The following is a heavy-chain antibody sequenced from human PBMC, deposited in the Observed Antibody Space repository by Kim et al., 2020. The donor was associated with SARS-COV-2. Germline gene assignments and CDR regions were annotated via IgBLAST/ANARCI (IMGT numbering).Heavy chain of an antibody. V-gene: IGHV4-39*01. Sequence: SETLSLTCTVSGGSISSSGYYWGWIRQPPGKGLEWIGSVYYTGSTYYNPSLKSRVTISVDTSKNQFSLKLSSVTAADTAVYYWARHFRGTSIRFVGLFQFDYWGQGTLVTVSS. CDR2: VYYTGST. CDR3: ARHFRGTSIRFVGLFQFDY. CDR1: GGSISSSGYY. J-gene: IGHJ4*02. D-gene: IGHD2-15*01.